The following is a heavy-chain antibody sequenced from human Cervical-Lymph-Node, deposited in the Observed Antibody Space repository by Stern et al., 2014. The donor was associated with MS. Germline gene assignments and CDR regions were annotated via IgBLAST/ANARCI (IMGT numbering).Heavy chain of an antibody. D-gene: IGHD2-8*02. CDR1: GFTVSSNY. V-gene: IGHV3-53*04. CDR2: IYSGGST. CDR3: ARGRRAGGAYYFDY. J-gene: IGHJ4*02. Sequence: EVQLVESGGGLVQPGGSLRLSCAASGFTVSSNYMSWVRQAPGKGLEWVSVIYSGGSTYYADSVKGRFTISRHNSKNTLYLQMNSLRAEDTAVYYCARGRRAGGAYYFDYWGQGTLVTVSS.